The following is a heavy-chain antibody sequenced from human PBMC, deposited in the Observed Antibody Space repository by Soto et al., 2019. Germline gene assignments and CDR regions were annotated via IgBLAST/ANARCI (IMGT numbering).Heavy chain of an antibody. CDR3: AKDNRQQLSKGGGVFDY. D-gene: IGHD3-16*01. J-gene: IGHJ4*02. CDR1: GFTFSNYG. Sequence: QVQLVESGGGVVQPGRSLRLSCAASGFTFSNYGMLWVRQAPGKGLEWVAVTSYDGSNTYFADSVRGRFSISRDNSKNTLYLQMSGLRAEDTAVYYCAKDNRQQLSKGGGVFDYWGQGTLVTVSS. CDR2: TSYDGSNT. V-gene: IGHV3-30*18.